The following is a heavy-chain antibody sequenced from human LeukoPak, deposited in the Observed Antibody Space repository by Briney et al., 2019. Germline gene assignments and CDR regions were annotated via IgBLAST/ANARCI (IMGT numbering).Heavy chain of an antibody. CDR1: GFTFDDYG. V-gene: IGHV3-9*01. Sequence: GGSLRLSCAASGFTFDDYGMSWVRQAPGKGLEWVSGISWNSGSIGYADAVKGRFTISRDNAKNSLYLQMNSLRAEDTALYYCAKARYYYDSSGYWSFDYWGQGTLVTVSS. D-gene: IGHD3-22*01. CDR2: ISWNSGSI. J-gene: IGHJ4*02. CDR3: AKARYYYDSSGYWSFDY.